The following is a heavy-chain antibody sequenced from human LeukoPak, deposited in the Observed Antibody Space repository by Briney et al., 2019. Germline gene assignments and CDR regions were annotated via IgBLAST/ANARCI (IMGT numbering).Heavy chain of an antibody. CDR2: ISAYNGNT. V-gene: IGHV1-18*01. Sequence: ASVKVSCKPSGDNFNRYGISWGRQAPGQGLEWMGWISAYNGNTDNAQNFQGRVTMTTDTSTSTAYLELRNLRSDDTALYYCARTYAPYFSNSEIDYWGQGTLVTVSS. J-gene: IGHJ4*02. CDR3: ARTYAPYFSNSEIDY. CDR1: GDNFNRYG. D-gene: IGHD4-11*01.